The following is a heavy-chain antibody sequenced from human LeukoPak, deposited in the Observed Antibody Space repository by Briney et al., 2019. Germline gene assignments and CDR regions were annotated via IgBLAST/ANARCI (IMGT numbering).Heavy chain of an antibody. CDR2: IYNSGST. V-gene: IGHV4-4*07. J-gene: IGHJ2*01. Sequence: PSETLSLSCTVSGGSLGSYYWSWIRQPAGKGLEWIGRIYNSGSTDFNPSLKSRVAMSQDTSRNHFSLKLNSVTAADTATYYCARHTGVFGASSGAFDFWGRGTLVTVSS. CDR3: ARHTGVFGASSGAFDF. CDR1: GGSLGSYY. D-gene: IGHD3-3*01.